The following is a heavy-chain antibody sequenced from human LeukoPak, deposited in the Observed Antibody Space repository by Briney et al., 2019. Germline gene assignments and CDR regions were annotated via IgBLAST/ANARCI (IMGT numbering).Heavy chain of an antibody. Sequence: GGSLRLSCVGSGFTLNSSWINWVRQAPGKGLEWVAVISFDGIDKYYADSVKGRFTIARDNSKNTLFLQMNSLRAEDTAVYYCAIIGAFDIWGQGTMVTVSS. CDR1: GFTLNSSW. CDR3: AIIGAFDI. D-gene: IGHD3-10*01. J-gene: IGHJ3*02. V-gene: IGHV3-30*03. CDR2: ISFDGIDK.